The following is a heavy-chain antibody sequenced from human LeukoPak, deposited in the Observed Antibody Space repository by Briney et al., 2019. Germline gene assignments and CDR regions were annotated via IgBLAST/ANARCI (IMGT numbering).Heavy chain of an antibody. Sequence: GGSLRLSCAASGFTFSSYGMSWVRQAPGKGLEWVSAISGSGGSTYYADSVKGRFTISRDNAKNTLYLQMNSLRAEDTAVYYCARGTEYFQHWGQGTLVTVSS. CDR2: ISGSGGST. CDR3: ARGTEYFQH. V-gene: IGHV3-23*01. CDR1: GFTFSSYG. J-gene: IGHJ1*01.